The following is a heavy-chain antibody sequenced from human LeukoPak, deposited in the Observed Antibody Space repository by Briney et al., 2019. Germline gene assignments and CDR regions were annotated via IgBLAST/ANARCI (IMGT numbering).Heavy chain of an antibody. J-gene: IGHJ5*02. Sequence: SETLSLTCTVSGGSISSGDYYWSWIRQPPGKGLEWIGYIYYSGSTYYNPSLKSRVTISVDTSKNQFSLKLSSVTAADTAVYYCARVVVVAATRWFDHWGQGTLVTVSS. V-gene: IGHV4-30-4*01. D-gene: IGHD2-15*01. CDR3: ARVVVVAATRWFDH. CDR1: GGSISSGDYY. CDR2: IYYSGST.